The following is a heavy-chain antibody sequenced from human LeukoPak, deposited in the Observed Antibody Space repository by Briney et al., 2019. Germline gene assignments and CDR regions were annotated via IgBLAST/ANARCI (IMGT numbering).Heavy chain of an antibody. V-gene: IGHV3-23*01. D-gene: IGHD1-26*01. J-gene: IGHJ4*02. CDR2: LSGSGDFK. CDR3: AKMSGYRATYPPDY. Sequence: GGSLRLSCSASGFSFSSHAMTWVRQAPGKGLEWVSALSGSGDFKYYADSVKGRFTISRDNSKNTLYLQMNSLRAEDTAVYHCAKMSGYRATYPPDYWGQGALVTVSS. CDR1: GFSFSSHA.